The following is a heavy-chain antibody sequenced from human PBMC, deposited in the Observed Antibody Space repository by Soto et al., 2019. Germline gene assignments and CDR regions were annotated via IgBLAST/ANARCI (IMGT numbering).Heavy chain of an antibody. V-gene: IGHV1-69*12. Sequence: QVQLVQSGAEVKKPGSSVKVSCKASGGTFSNYAISWVRQAPGQGLQWMGGIIPILGTTKYTQKFQGRVTISADESTTTAYMELNSLKSEDTAVYYCARSRYGFVIDWFDPWGQGTLVTVSS. J-gene: IGHJ5*02. CDR3: ARSRYGFVIDWFDP. CDR2: IIPILGTT. D-gene: IGHD3-22*01. CDR1: GGTFSNYA.